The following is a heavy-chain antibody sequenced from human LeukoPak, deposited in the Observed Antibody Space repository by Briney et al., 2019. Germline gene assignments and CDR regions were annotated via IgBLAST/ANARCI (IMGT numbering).Heavy chain of an antibody. D-gene: IGHD2-2*01. CDR2: IIPIVGTA. V-gene: IGHV1-69*06. Sequence: SVKVSFKGSGGAFTIYAISWVRQAPGQGLEWMGGIIPIVGTANYAQKFQVRVTITADKSTSTAYMELSSLRSEDTAVYYCARSSPDIVVVPAATPNWFDPWGQGTLVTVSS. CDR1: GGAFTIYA. J-gene: IGHJ5*02. CDR3: ARSSPDIVVVPAATPNWFDP.